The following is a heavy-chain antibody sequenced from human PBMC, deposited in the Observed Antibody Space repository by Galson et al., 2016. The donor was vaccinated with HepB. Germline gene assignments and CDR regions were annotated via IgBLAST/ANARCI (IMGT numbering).Heavy chain of an antibody. CDR2: ISYDGSKK. CDR1: GFTFRSYA. V-gene: IGHV3-30*03. CDR3: ARGDYYSSDDGLGV. D-gene: IGHD5-12*01. J-gene: IGHJ6*02. Sequence: SLRLSCAASGFTFRSYAMHWVRRPPGKGLEWVSVISYDGSKKLPADSVKGRLTISRDISKNTLFLQMNSLRPEDTAVYYCARGDYYSSDDGLGVWGQGTPVTVSS.